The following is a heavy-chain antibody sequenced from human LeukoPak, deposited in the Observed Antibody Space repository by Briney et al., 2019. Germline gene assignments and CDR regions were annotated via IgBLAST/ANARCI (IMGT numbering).Heavy chain of an antibody. V-gene: IGHV4-34*01. Sequence: SETLSLTCAVYGEPFNGYYWNWIRQSPGKGLEWIGEINHSGSTNYNPSLKSRLTISVDTSKNQFSLKLNSVTAADTAVYYCASRYFCSSTSCYTFDYWGQGTLVTVSS. CDR1: GEPFNGYY. CDR3: ASRYFCSSTSCYTFDY. D-gene: IGHD2-2*02. J-gene: IGHJ4*02. CDR2: INHSGST.